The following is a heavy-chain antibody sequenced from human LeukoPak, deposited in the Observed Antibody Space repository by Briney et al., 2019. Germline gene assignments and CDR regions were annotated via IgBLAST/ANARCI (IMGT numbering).Heavy chain of an antibody. CDR3: ARALIGGSGLSSDAFDI. CDR1: GGSMSSYY. D-gene: IGHD2-15*01. CDR2: IYYSGST. J-gene: IGHJ3*02. Sequence: PSETLSLTCTVSGGSMSSYYWSWLRHPPGKGVEGDGYIYYSGSTNYNPSLKSRVTISVDTSKNQFSLKLSSVTAADTAGYYCARALIGGSGLSSDAFDIWGQGTMVTVSS. V-gene: IGHV4-59*01.